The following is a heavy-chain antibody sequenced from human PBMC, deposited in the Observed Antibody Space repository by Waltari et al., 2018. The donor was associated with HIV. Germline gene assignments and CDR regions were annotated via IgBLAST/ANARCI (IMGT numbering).Heavy chain of an antibody. CDR3: ARKDDYYDDNRYTLLFDS. J-gene: IGHJ4*02. CDR1: GGSFSGYY. CDR2: ISHSGST. Sequence: QVHLQQWGAGLLKPSEALSLTCAIYGGSFSGYYLSWLRQAPEKGLEWIGEISHSGSTNYNPSLKSRVTMSLDTSKNQFSLKLSSVTAADTAVYYCARKDDYYDDNRYTLLFDSWGQGTLVTVSS. D-gene: IGHD3-16*01. V-gene: IGHV4-34*01.